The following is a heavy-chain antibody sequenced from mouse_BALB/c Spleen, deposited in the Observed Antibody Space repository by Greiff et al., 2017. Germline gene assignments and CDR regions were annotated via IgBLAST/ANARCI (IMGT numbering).Heavy chain of an antibody. Sequence: VQLQQSGAELVRSGASVKLSCTASGFNIKDYYMHWVKQRPEQGLEWIGWIDPENGDTEYAPKFQGKATMTADTSSNTAYLQLSSLTSEDTAVYYCNANDDFDYGGQGTTLTVSS. V-gene: IGHV14-4*02. CDR2: IDPENGDT. J-gene: IGHJ2*01. D-gene: IGHD2-12*01. CDR3: NANDDFDY. CDR1: GFNIKDYY.